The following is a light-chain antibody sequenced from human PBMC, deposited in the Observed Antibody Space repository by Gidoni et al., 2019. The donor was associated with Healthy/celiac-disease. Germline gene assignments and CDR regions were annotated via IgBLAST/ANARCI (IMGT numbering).Light chain of an antibody. Sequence: QSALTQPASVSGSPVQSITISCTGTSSDVGGYNYVSWYQQHPGKAPKLMIYDVSNRPSGVSNRFSGSKSGNTASLTISGLQAEDEADYYCSSYTSSSTGVVGGGTKLTVL. J-gene: IGLJ3*02. CDR1: SSDVGGYNY. V-gene: IGLV2-14*01. CDR2: DVS. CDR3: SSYTSSSTGV.